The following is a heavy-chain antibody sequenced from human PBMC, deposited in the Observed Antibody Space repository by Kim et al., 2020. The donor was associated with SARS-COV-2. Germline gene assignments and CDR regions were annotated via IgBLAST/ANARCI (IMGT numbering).Heavy chain of an antibody. V-gene: IGHV4-39*01. CDR2: IYYSGST. J-gene: IGHJ4*02. CDR1: GGSISSSSYY. CDR3: ASESMVRGVITPTVFDY. D-gene: IGHD3-10*01. Sequence: SETLSLTCTVSGGSISSSSYYWGWIRQPPGKGLEWIGSIYYSGSTYYNPSLKSRVTISADTSKNQFSLKLSSVTAADTAVYYCASESMVRGVITPTVFDYWGQGTLVTVSS.